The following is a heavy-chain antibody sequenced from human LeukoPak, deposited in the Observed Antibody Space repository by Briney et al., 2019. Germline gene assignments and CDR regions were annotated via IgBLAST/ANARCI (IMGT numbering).Heavy chain of an antibody. CDR1: EYRFATYW. V-gene: IGHV5-51*01. CDR2: IFPGDSDT. J-gene: IGHJ4*02. D-gene: IGHD2-15*01. Sequence: GESLKISCKGSEYRFATYWIGWVRQMPGQGLEWMGIIFPGDSDTRYSPSFQGQVTISADKSISAAYLQWSSLKASDTAIYYCASEYCSGGNCYFDYWGQGTLVTVSS. CDR3: ASEYCSGGNCYFDY.